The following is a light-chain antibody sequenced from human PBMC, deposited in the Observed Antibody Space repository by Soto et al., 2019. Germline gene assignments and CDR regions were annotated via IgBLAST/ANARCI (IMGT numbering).Light chain of an antibody. CDR2: DSS. V-gene: IGKV3-20*01. CDR1: QSIVSNF. CDR3: QQTFHSPRT. J-gene: IGKJ2*01. Sequence: EIVLTQSPGTLSLSPGESAALSFWASQSIVSNFLAWYQQRRGQPPRLLIYDSSRRASGIPARFTGSGSGTAFTLTISRVEPEDSAVYYCQQTFHSPRTFGQGTRLAI.